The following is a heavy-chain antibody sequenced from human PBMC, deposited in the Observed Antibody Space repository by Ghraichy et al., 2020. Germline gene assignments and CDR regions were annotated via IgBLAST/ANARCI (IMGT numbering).Heavy chain of an antibody. V-gene: IGHV1-18*01. CDR2: ISAYNGNT. CDR1: GYTFSCYG. Sequence: ASVKVSCKASGYTFSCYGITWVRQAPGQGLEWMGWISAYNGNTNYAQKVQGRVTMTTDTSTGTAYMELRSLRSDDTAVYYCARDKSGVYGSGSAYWGQGTLVTVSS. D-gene: IGHD3-10*01. CDR3: ARDKSGVYGSGSAY. J-gene: IGHJ4*02.